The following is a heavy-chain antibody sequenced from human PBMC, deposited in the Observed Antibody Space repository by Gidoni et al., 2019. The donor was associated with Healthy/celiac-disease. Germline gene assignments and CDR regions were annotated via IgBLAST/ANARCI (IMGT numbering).Heavy chain of an antibody. Sequence: EVQLVESGGGLVQPGRSLRLSCAASGFTFDDYAMHWVRQAPGKGLEWVSGISWNSGSIGYADSVKGRFTISRDNAKNSLYLQMNSLRAEDTALYYCAKGASHEYSSSSSAFDIWGQGTMVTVSS. D-gene: IGHD6-6*01. CDR2: ISWNSGSI. V-gene: IGHV3-9*01. CDR3: AKGASHEYSSSSSAFDI. CDR1: GFTFDDYA. J-gene: IGHJ3*02.